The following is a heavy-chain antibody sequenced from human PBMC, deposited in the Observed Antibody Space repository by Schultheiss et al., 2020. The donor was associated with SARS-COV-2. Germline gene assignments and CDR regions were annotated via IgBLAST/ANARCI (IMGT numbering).Heavy chain of an antibody. J-gene: IGHJ4*03. CDR1: GYTFTSYG. Sequence: ASVKVSCKASGYTFTSYGINWVRQAPGQGLEWLGWINDYNGNTKSSHKFEGRVTLTTDASSSTAYTELRSLRSDDTAVYYCARVLGLVGASPFDAWGQGTLVTGSS. D-gene: IGHD1-26*01. CDR3: ARVLGLVGASPFDA. CDR2: INDYNGNT. V-gene: IGHV1-18*01.